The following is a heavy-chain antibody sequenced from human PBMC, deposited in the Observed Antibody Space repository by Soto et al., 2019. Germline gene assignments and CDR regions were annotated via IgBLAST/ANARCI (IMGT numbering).Heavy chain of an antibody. V-gene: IGHV4-59*01. CDR2: IYYSGST. Sequence: SETLSLTCTVSGGSISSYYWSWIRQPPGKGLEWIGYIYYSGSTNYNPSLKSRVTISVDTSKNQFSLKLSSVTAADTAVYYCASLTRDGYNYLDDWGQGTLVTVSS. CDR1: GGSISSYY. D-gene: IGHD5-12*01. CDR3: ASLTRDGYNYLDD. J-gene: IGHJ4*02.